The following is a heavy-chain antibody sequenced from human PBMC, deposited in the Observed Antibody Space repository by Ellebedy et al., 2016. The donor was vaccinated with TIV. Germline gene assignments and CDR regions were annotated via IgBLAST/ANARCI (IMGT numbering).Heavy chain of an antibody. D-gene: IGHD3-22*01. Sequence: AASVKVSCKASGGSFSKNAVTWVRQAPGQGLEWMGGIIPISDSANYAHQFQGRVTIIADRSMSTATLELSSLRSDDTAVYYCAASSFYGTMILHWGQGTLVTVSS. V-gene: IGHV1-69*13. J-gene: IGHJ4*02. CDR1: GGSFSKNA. CDR2: IIPISDSA. CDR3: AASSFYGTMILH.